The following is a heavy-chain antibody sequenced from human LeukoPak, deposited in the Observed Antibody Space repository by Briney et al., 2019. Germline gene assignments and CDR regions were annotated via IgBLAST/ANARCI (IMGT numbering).Heavy chain of an antibody. CDR3: AKDVRSSSWYRGGWNYFDY. Sequence: PGGSLRLSCAASGFTFSSNAMSWVRQAPGKGLEWVSAISGSGGSTYYADSVKGRFTISRDNSKNTLYLQMNSLRAEDTAVYYCAKDVRSSSWYRGGWNYFDYWGQGTLVTVSS. V-gene: IGHV3-23*01. CDR1: GFTFSSNA. J-gene: IGHJ4*02. CDR2: ISGSGGST. D-gene: IGHD6-13*01.